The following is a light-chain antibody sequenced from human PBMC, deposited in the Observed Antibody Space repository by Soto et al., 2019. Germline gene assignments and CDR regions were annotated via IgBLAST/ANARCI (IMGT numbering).Light chain of an antibody. Sequence: QSALTQPPSASGSPGQSVTISCTGTSSDIGAYKYVSWYQQHPGKVPKLIIYDVTKRPSAVPDRFSGSKSGNTASLTVSGLQTEDEADYYCSSYTGNDILVFGGGTKLTVL. CDR2: DVT. CDR1: SSDIGAYKY. J-gene: IGLJ3*02. CDR3: SSYTGNDILV. V-gene: IGLV2-8*01.